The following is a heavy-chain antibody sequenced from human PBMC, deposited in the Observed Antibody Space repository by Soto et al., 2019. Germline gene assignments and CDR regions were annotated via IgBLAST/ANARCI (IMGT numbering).Heavy chain of an antibody. Sequence: GGSLRLSCAASGFTFSSYAMSWVRQAPGKGLEWVSAISGSGGSTYYADSVKGRFTISRDNSKNTLYLQMNSLRAEDTAVYYCAKVSYDSSGYYSAEYYYYGMDVWGQGTTVTVSS. V-gene: IGHV3-23*01. D-gene: IGHD3-22*01. CDR1: GFTFSSYA. J-gene: IGHJ6*02. CDR2: ISGSGGST. CDR3: AKVSYDSSGYYSAEYYYYGMDV.